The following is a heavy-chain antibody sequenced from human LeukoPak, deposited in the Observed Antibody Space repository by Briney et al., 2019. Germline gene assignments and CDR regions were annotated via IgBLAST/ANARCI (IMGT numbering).Heavy chain of an antibody. J-gene: IGHJ6*03. CDR2: IYYSGST. Sequence: SETLSLTCTVSGGSISSYYWGWIRQPPGKGLEWIGSIYYSGSTYYNPSLKSRVTISVDTSKNQFSLKLSSVTAADTAVYYCARHSGSSSIYYYYYYMDVWGKGTTVTVSS. V-gene: IGHV4-39*01. CDR3: ARHSGSSSIYYYYYYMDV. D-gene: IGHD6-6*01. CDR1: GGSISSYY.